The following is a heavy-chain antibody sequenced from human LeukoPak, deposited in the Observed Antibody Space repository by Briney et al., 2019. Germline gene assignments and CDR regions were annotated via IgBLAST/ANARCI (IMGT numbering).Heavy chain of an antibody. Sequence: SRDNSKNTLYQQMNSLRAEDTAVYYCAKSSGSSFPGFDYWGQGTLVTVSS. D-gene: IGHD6-13*01. V-gene: IGHV3-30*02. J-gene: IGHJ4*02. CDR3: AKSSGSSFPGFDY.